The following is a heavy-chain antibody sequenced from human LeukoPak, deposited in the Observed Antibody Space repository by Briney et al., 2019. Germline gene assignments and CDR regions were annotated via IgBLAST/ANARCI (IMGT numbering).Heavy chain of an antibody. Sequence: SGPALVKPTQTLTLTCTFSGFSLRTGGMCVSWIRQPPGKALEWLSRIDWDDDKYYSTSLKTRLPISKDTSKNQVVLTMTNMDPVDTATYYCARSSGSNYKDIDYWGQGTLVTVSS. CDR1: GFSLRTGGMC. J-gene: IGHJ4*02. D-gene: IGHD3-10*01. CDR3: ARSSGSNYKDIDY. CDR2: IDWDDDK. V-gene: IGHV2-70*11.